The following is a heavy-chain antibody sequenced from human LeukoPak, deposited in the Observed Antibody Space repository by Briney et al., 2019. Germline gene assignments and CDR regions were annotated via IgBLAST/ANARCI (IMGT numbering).Heavy chain of an antibody. CDR2: INHSGST. CDR1: GGSFSGYY. V-gene: IGHV4-34*01. CDR3: AREASIAVAGTDY. J-gene: IGHJ4*02. D-gene: IGHD6-19*01. Sequence: PSETLSLTCAVYGGSFSGYYWSWIRQPPGKGLEWIGEINHSGSTNYNPSLKSRVTISVDTSKNQFSLKLSPVTAADTAVYYCAREASIAVAGTDYWGQGTLVTVSS.